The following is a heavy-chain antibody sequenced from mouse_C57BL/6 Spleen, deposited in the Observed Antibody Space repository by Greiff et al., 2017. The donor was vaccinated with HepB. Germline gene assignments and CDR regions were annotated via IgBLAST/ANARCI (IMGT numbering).Heavy chain of an antibody. V-gene: IGHV1-64*01. D-gene: IGHD1-1*01. J-gene: IGHJ4*01. CDR3: SRGNYYGSSYNYYAMDC. Sequence: QVQLQQPGAELVKPGASVKLSCTASGYTFTSYWMPWVKQRPGQGLEWIGMIHPNSGSTNYNEKFKSKATLTVDKSSSTAYMQLSSLTSEDSAVYYCSRGNYYGSSYNYYAMDCWGQGTSVTVSS. CDR1: GYTFTSYW. CDR2: IHPNSGST.